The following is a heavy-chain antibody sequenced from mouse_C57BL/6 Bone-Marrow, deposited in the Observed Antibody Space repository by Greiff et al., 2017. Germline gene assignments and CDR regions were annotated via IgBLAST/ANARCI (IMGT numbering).Heavy chain of an antibody. CDR3: ARWLLPWYFDV. Sequence: ESGPELVKPGASVKISCKASGYAFSSSWMNWVKQRPGKGLEWIGRIYPGDGDTNYNGKFKGKATLTADKSSSTAHMQLSSLTSEDSAVYFCARWLLPWYFDVWGTGTTVTVSS. D-gene: IGHD2-3*01. CDR1: GYAFSSSW. CDR2: IYPGDGDT. J-gene: IGHJ1*03. V-gene: IGHV1-82*01.